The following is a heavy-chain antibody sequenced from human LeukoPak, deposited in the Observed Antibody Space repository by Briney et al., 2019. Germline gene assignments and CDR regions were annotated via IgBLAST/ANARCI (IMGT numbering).Heavy chain of an antibody. CDR1: GFSFSNGW. CDR2: ISGSGGNT. Sequence: GGSLRLSCAASGFSFSNGWMTWVRQAPGKGLEWVSAISGSGGNTYYADSVKGRFTISRDNAKNSLYLQMNSLRAEDTALYYCAKRQSGYDYFDYWGQGTLVTVSS. V-gene: IGHV3-23*01. D-gene: IGHD5-12*01. J-gene: IGHJ4*02. CDR3: AKRQSGYDYFDY.